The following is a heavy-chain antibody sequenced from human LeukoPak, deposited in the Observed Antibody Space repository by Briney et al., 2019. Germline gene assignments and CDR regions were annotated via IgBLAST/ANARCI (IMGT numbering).Heavy chain of an antibody. J-gene: IGHJ4*02. CDR3: ARPIDCSGGSCLKVGFDY. Sequence: PSETLSLTCTVSGGSISSSSYYWGWIRQPPGKGLEWIGSIYYSGSTYYNPSLKSRVTISVDTSKNQFSLKLSSVTAADTAVYYCARPIDCSGGSCLKVGFDYRGQGTLVTVSS. CDR1: GGSISSSSYY. V-gene: IGHV4-39*01. D-gene: IGHD2-15*01. CDR2: IYYSGST.